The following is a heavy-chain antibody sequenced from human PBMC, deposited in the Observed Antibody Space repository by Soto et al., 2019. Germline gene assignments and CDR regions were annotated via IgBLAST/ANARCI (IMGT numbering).Heavy chain of an antibody. J-gene: IGHJ6*02. CDR1: GGSISSGGYY. Sequence: QVQLQESGPGLVKPSQTLSLTCTVSGGSISSGGYYWSWIRPHPGKGLAWIGYIYYSGSTYYNPSLKSRVTISVDTSKNQFSLKLSSVTAADTAVYYCATLPGAASGSGSSEGDGMDVWGQGTTVTVSS. D-gene: IGHD6-13*01. V-gene: IGHV4-31*03. CDR2: IYYSGST. CDR3: ATLPGAASGSGSSEGDGMDV.